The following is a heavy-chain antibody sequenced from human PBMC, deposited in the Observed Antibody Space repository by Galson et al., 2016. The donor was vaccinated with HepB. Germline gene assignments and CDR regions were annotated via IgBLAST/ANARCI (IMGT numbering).Heavy chain of an antibody. V-gene: IGHV2-5*01. CDR2: IYWNDDQ. J-gene: IGHJ3*02. CDR1: GFSLTTSGVG. Sequence: ALVKPTQTLTQTCTCSGFSLTTSGVGVAWIRQSPGKALEWLALIYWNDDQRYSPSLKSRLTITKDTSKNQVVLTMTNMDPVDTAPYYFAHRPSYYGSGSTSFDIWGHGTTVTVSS. CDR3: AHRPSYYGSGSTSFDI. D-gene: IGHD3-10*01.